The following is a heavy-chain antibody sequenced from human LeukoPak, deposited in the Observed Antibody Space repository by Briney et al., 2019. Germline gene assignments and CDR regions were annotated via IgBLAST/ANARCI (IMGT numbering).Heavy chain of an antibody. CDR1: RFSFSSYA. D-gene: IGHD2-15*01. V-gene: IGHV3-23*01. CDR2: ISGNAGST. Sequence: QAGGSLRLSCAASRFSFSSYAMSWVRQAPGKGLEWVSAISGNAGSTYYADSVKGRFTIFRDNSKNTLYLQMNSLRAEDTAVYRCVNPNSPCCPHWGQGTLVTVSS. CDR3: VNPNSPCCPH. J-gene: IGHJ4*02.